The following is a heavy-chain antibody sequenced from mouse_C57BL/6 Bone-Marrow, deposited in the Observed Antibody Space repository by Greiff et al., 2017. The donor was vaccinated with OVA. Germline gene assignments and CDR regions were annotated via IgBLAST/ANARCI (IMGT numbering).Heavy chain of an antibody. D-gene: IGHD1-1*01. CDR2: IRLKSDNYAT. J-gene: IGHJ1*03. V-gene: IGHV6-3*01. CDR3: TKSPLLLRWYFDV. CDR1: GFTFSNYW. Sequence: EVKLMESGGGLVQPGGSMKLSCVASGFTFSNYWMNWVRQSPEKGLEWVAQIRLKSDNYATHYAESVKGRFTISRDDSKSSVYLQMNNLRAEDTGIYYCTKSPLLLRWYFDVWGTGTTVTVSS.